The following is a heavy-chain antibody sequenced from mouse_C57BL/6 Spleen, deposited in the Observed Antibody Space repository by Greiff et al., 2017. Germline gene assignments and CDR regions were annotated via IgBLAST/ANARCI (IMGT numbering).Heavy chain of an antibody. J-gene: IGHJ3*01. Sequence: VQLQPSGPELVKPGASVKISCKASGYAFSSSCMNWVKQRPGKGLEWIGRIYPGDGDTNYNGKFKGKATLTADKSSSTAYMQLSSLTSEDSAVYFCARDSSGYFFAYWGQGTLVTVSA. D-gene: IGHD3-2*02. CDR2: IYPGDGDT. CDR1: GYAFSSSC. CDR3: ARDSSGYFFAY. V-gene: IGHV1-82*01.